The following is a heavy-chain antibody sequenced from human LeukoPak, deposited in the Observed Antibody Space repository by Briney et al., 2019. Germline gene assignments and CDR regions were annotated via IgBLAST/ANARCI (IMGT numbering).Heavy chain of an antibody. CDR1: GFTLSSYW. Sequence: GGSLRLSCAASGFTLSSYWMHWVRHTPGKGLVWVSRIKGDGSSTSYADSVKGRFTISRDNAKNTLYLQMNSLRAEDTAVYYCARDGYSFGYDFDYWGQGTLVTVSS. V-gene: IGHV3-74*01. D-gene: IGHD5-18*01. CDR3: ARDGYSFGYDFDY. J-gene: IGHJ4*02. CDR2: IKGDGSST.